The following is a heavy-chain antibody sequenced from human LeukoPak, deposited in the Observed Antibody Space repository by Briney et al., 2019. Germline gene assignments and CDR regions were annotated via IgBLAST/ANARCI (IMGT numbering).Heavy chain of an antibody. Sequence: GESLRISCKGSGYTFTSYGISWVRQAPGQGLEWMGWISAYNGNTNYAQKLQGRVTMTTDTSTSTAYMELRSLRSDDTAVYYCARAARPYYYDSSGAFSDYWGQGTLVTVSS. CDR3: ARAARPYYYDSSGAFSDY. J-gene: IGHJ4*02. CDR2: ISAYNGNT. CDR1: GYTFTSYG. V-gene: IGHV1-18*01. D-gene: IGHD3-22*01.